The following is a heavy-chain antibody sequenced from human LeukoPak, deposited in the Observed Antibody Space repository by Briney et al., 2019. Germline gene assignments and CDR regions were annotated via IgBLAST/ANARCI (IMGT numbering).Heavy chain of an antibody. CDR1: GYTFTSYY. Sequence: ASVKVSCKASGYTFTSYYMNWVRQAPGQGLEWMGIINPSGGGTNYAQKFQGRVTMTRDTSTSTAYMELSRLRSDDTAVYYCARGPGGGYDWLGHWGQGTLVTVSS. CDR3: ARGPGGGYDWLGH. CDR2: INPSGGGT. V-gene: IGHV1-46*01. D-gene: IGHD5-12*01. J-gene: IGHJ4*02.